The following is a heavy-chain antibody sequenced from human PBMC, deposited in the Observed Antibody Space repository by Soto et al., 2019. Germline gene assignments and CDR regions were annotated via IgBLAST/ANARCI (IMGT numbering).Heavy chain of an antibody. D-gene: IGHD2-15*01. CDR3: ARDSVVVVAAAFDY. CDR2: INAGNGNT. Sequence: GASVKVSCKASGGTLSSYAISWVRQAPGQRLEWMGWINAGNGNTKYSQKFQGRVTITRDTSASTAYMELSSLRSEDTAVYYCARDSVVVVAAAFDYWGRGTLVTVSS. J-gene: IGHJ4*02. CDR1: GGTLSSYA. V-gene: IGHV1-3*01.